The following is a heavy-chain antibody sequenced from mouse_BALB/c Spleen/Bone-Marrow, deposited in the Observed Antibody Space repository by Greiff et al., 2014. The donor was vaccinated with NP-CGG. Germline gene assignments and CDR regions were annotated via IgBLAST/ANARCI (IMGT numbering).Heavy chain of an antibody. CDR1: GFNIKDTY. J-gene: IGHJ1*01. Sequence: VHVKQSGAELVKPGASVKLSCTASGFNIKDTYMHWVKQRPEQGLEWIGRIDPANGNTKYDPKFQGKANITADTSPNTAYLQLNSLTSGDTAVYYCASYRDAWYFDVWGAGTTVTVSS. V-gene: IGHV14-3*02. CDR2: IDPANGNT. D-gene: IGHD2-14*01. CDR3: ASYRDAWYFDV.